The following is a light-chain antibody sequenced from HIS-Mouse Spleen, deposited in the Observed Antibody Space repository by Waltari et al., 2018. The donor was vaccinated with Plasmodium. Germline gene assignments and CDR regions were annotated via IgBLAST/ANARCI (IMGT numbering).Light chain of an antibody. Sequence: QLVLTQSPSASASLAASVKLTCTLSSGHSTYAIAWHTQQPEKGPRYLMKLNSDGSHSKGDGIPDRFSGSSSGAERYLTISSLQSEDEADYYCQTWGTGMGVFGGGTKLTVL. CDR3: QTWGTGMGV. V-gene: IGLV4-69*01. J-gene: IGLJ2*01. CDR2: LNSDGSH. CDR1: SGHSTYA.